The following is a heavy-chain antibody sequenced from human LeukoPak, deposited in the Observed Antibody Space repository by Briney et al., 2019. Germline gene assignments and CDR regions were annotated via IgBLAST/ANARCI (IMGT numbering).Heavy chain of an antibody. Sequence: PGGPLRLSCAASGFTFSSYDMHWVRHATGKGLEWVSRIGSAGDTNYSGSVKGRFTISRENAKNTVYLQVSSLRAEDTAVYYCAKDLGWIQFGYWGQGTLVTVSS. CDR3: AKDLGWIQFGY. CDR1: GFTFSSYD. D-gene: IGHD5-18*01. J-gene: IGHJ4*02. CDR2: IGSAGDT. V-gene: IGHV3-13*01.